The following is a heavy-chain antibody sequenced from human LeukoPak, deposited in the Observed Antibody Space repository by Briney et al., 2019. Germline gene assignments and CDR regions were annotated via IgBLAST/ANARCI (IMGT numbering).Heavy chain of an antibody. CDR1: GFTLSSYA. CDR3: ASYCSSTSCYRMDV. CDR2: ISSSSSYI. D-gene: IGHD2-2*01. Sequence: GGSLRLSCVASGFTLSSYAVSWVRQAPGKGLEWVSSISSSSSYIYYADSVKGRFTISRDNAKNSLYLQMNSLRAEDTAVYYCASYCSSTSCYRMDVWGKGTTVTISS. V-gene: IGHV3-21*01. J-gene: IGHJ6*04.